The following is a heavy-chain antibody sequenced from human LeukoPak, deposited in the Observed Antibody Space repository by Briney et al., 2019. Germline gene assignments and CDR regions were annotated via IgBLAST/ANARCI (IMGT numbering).Heavy chain of an antibody. CDR1: GGSFSGYY. CDR2: INHSGST. J-gene: IGHJ4*02. CDR3: AIRGSSGWYYFDY. Sequence: KTSETLSLTCAVYGGSFSGYYWSWIRQPPGKGLEWIGEINHSGSTNYNPSLKSRVTISVDTSKNQFSLKLSSVTAADTAVYYCAIRGSSGWYYFDYWGQGTLVTVSS. V-gene: IGHV4-34*01. D-gene: IGHD6-19*01.